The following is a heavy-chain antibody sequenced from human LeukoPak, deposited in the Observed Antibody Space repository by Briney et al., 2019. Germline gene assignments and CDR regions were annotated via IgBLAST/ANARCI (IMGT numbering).Heavy chain of an antibody. V-gene: IGHV3-23*01. D-gene: IGHD3-3*01. Sequence: GGSLRLSCTASGFTFSSYAMSWVRQAPGRGLEWVSGISGSGGTIEYADSVRGRFTISRDNSKNTLYLQMNSLRAEDTAVYYCAKDRFLEWLNLNYFDYWGQGTLVTVSS. J-gene: IGHJ4*02. CDR1: GFTFSSYA. CDR3: AKDRFLEWLNLNYFDY. CDR2: ISGSGGTI.